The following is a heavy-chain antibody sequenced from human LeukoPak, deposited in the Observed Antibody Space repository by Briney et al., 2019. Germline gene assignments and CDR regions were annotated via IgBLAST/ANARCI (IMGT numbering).Heavy chain of an antibody. D-gene: IGHD3-22*01. V-gene: IGHV3-9*02. CDR3: APLSPYNYDSSGYYG. J-gene: IGHJ4*02. CDR2: ISWNSGSI. CDR1: GFTSDVYA. Sequence: GGSLRLSCAVSGFTSDVYAMRWVRHAPGRGLGWVSGISWNSGSIGYADSVKGRFPRSRDNAKNSLYLQMNSLRAEDTALYYCAPLSPYNYDSSGYYGWGQGTLVTVSS.